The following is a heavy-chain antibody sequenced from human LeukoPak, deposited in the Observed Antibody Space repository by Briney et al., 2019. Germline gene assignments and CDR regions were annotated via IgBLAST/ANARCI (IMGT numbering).Heavy chain of an antibody. D-gene: IGHD6-19*01. CDR2: INPNSGDT. J-gene: IGHJ4*02. Sequence: ASVNVSCQASGYTFTGYYLHWVRQAPGQGPEWMGWINPNSGDTHSAQKFQGRVTMTRDTSISTGYMELSRLTSDDTAVYYCARALLVLAGTNFDYWGQGTLVTVSS. V-gene: IGHV1-2*02. CDR1: GYTFTGYY. CDR3: ARALLVLAGTNFDY.